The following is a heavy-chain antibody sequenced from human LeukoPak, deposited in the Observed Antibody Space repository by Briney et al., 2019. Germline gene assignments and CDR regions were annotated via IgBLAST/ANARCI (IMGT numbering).Heavy chain of an antibody. CDR2: ISYDGSNK. CDR3: AKESEYSSGWSHFDY. CDR1: GFTFSSYG. Sequence: GGSLRLSCAASGFTFSSYGMHSVRQAPGKGLEWVAVISYDGSNKYYADSVKGRFTISRDNSKNTLYLQMNSLRAEDTAVYYCAKESEYSSGWSHFDYWGQGTLVTVSS. J-gene: IGHJ4*02. D-gene: IGHD6-19*01. V-gene: IGHV3-30*18.